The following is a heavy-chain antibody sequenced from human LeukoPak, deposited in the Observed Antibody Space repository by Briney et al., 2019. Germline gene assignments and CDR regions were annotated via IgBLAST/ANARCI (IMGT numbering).Heavy chain of an antibody. J-gene: IGHJ4*02. D-gene: IGHD3-9*01. Sequence: GASVKVSCKASGYTFTGYYMHWVRQAPGQGLEWMGWINPNSGGTNYAQKFQGRVTMTRDTSISTAYMELSRLRSDDTAVYHCARTTLTGVSFDYWGQGTLVTVSS. CDR3: ARTTLTGVSFDY. V-gene: IGHV1-2*02. CDR2: INPNSGGT. CDR1: GYTFTGYY.